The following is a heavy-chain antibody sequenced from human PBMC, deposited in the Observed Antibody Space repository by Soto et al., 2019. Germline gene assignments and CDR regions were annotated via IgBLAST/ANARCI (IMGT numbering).Heavy chain of an antibody. CDR1: GYSISNTNW. Sequence: PSETLSLTCAVSGYSISNTNWWGWIRQPPGKGLEWIGYIFYTGSTYYNPSLRSRVTMSLDTSKNQFSLKLSSVTAADTAVYYCARPAYYDILTGLDFDYWGQGTPVTVSS. V-gene: IGHV4-28*01. D-gene: IGHD3-9*01. CDR2: IFYTGST. CDR3: ARPAYYDILTGLDFDY. J-gene: IGHJ4*02.